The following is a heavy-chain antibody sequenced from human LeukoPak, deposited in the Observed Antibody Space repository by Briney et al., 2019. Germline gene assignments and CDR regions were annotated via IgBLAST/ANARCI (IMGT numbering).Heavy chain of an antibody. J-gene: IGHJ2*01. CDR1: GYTFSNYW. D-gene: IGHD4-17*01. CDR2: IFPGDSDT. CDR3: ARVPKTSVTSRYLDL. V-gene: IGHV5-51*01. Sequence: GESLKTSCQRSGYTFSNYWISWVRQVPGKGLEWMGSIFPGDSDTRYSPSFQGQVTISADTSISTAYLKWSSLKASDTAMYVCARVPKTSVTSRYLDLWGRGTLLTVSS.